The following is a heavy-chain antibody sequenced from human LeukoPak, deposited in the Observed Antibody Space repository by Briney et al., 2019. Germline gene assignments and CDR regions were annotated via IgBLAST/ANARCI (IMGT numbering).Heavy chain of an antibody. J-gene: IGHJ4*02. CDR2: ISPSGGST. Sequence: ASVKVSCKAFGYTFTSNYMHWVRQAPGQGPEWMGVISPSGGSTTYAQKFQGRVTLTRDMSTSTDYLELSSLRSEDTAVYYCARGQWLASYFDYWGQGTLVTVSS. D-gene: IGHD6-19*01. CDR1: GYTFTSNY. V-gene: IGHV1-46*01. CDR3: ARGQWLASYFDY.